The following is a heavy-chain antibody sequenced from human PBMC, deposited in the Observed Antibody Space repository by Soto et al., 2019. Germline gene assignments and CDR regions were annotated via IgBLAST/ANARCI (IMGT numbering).Heavy chain of an antibody. J-gene: IGHJ4*02. D-gene: IGHD2-2*01. CDR3: ARGVVPAANEEYYFDY. V-gene: IGHV1-69*01. Sequence: QVQLVQSGAEVKKPGSSVKVSCKASGDTFSSYAISWVRQAPGQELEWMGGIIPIFGTANYAQKFQGRVTITADESTSTAYMDLSSLRSEDTAVYYCARGVVPAANEEYYFDYWGQGTLVTVSS. CDR2: IIPIFGTA. CDR1: GDTFSSYA.